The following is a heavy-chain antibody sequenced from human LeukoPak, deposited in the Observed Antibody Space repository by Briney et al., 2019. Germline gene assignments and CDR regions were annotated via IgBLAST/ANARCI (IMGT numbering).Heavy chain of an antibody. J-gene: IGHJ4*02. CDR2: INWDGGSA. CDR3: ARDRLAATGLFDY. Sequence: GGSLRLSCAAAGFSFDDYGMSWVRQAPGEGLEWGSGINWDGGSAAYADSVKGRFTISRDNAKNSLYLQMNSLRTEDTAFYYCARDRLAATGLFDYWGQGTLVTVSS. CDR1: GFSFDDYG. V-gene: IGHV3-20*04. D-gene: IGHD6-13*01.